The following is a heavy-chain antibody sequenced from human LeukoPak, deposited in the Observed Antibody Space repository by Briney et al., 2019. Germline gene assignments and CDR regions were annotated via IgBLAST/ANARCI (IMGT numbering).Heavy chain of an antibody. V-gene: IGHV4-39*01. CDR2: IYYSGST. D-gene: IGHD2-2*01. CDR1: GGSISSSSYY. CDR3: ARIIVVVPAATPGVAFDI. Sequence: SETLSLTCTVSGGSISSSSYYWGWIRQPPGKGLEWIGSIYYSGSTYYNPSLKSRVTISVDTSKNQFSLKLSSVTAADTAVYYCARIIVVVPAATPGVAFDIWGQGTMVTVSS. J-gene: IGHJ3*02.